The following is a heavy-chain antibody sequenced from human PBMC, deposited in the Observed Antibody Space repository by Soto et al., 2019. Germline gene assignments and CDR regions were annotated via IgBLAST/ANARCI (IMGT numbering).Heavy chain of an antibody. V-gene: IGHV1-18*01. D-gene: IGHD5-18*01. J-gene: IGHJ4*02. CDR1: GYTFASYA. CDR3: ARSVGYPDY. Sequence: QVQLVQSGGEVRKHGASVNVSCKASGYTFASYAITWVRQAPGEGLEWMGWISTSSGNANDAQRFQGRVTITRDTSTTTVYMQLRSLRSDDSAVYFCARSVGYPDYWGQGTLVTVSS. CDR2: ISTSSGNA.